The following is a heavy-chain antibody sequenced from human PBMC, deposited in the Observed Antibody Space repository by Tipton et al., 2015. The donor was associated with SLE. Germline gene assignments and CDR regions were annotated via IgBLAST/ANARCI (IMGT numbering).Heavy chain of an antibody. CDR2: IYYSGNA. J-gene: IGHJ4*02. V-gene: IGHV4-59*11. CDR1: GGSISSHD. CDR3: ARDDPDGDGGGIPGDY. Sequence: TLSLTCTVSGGSISSHDWSWIRQPPGKGLEWIGSIYYSGNANYNPSLKSRVTISLDTSRKQFSLSLNSVTAADTAVYFCARDDPDGDGGGIPGDYWGQGTLVTVS. D-gene: IGHD4-17*01.